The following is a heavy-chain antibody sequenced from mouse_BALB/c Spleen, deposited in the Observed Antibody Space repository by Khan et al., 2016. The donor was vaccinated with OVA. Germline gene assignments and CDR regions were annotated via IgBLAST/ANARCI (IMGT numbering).Heavy chain of an antibody. J-gene: IGHJ3*01. CDR3: ARRNYFGYTVAY. CDR1: GYTFTDYY. Sequence: QVQLKQSGAELARPGASVKLSCKASGYTFTDYYINWVKQRTGQGLEWIGEISPGSGDTYYNERFKGKATLTADKSSTTAYLQLSSLTSEASAVYCCARRNYFGYTVAYWGQGTLVTVSA. D-gene: IGHD1-2*01. V-gene: IGHV1-77*01. CDR2: ISPGSGDT.